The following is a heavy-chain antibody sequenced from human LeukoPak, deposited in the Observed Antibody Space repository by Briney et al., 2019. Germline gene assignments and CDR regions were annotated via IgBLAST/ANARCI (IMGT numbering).Heavy chain of an antibody. CDR2: INHSRST. CDR1: GGSFSGYY. CDR3: ATSGSYSYYFDY. D-gene: IGHD1-26*01. V-gene: IGHV4-34*01. J-gene: IGHJ4*02. Sequence: SETLSLTCAVYGGSFSGYYWSWIRQPPGKGLEWIGEINHSRSTNYNPSLKSRVTISVDTSKNQFSLKLSSVTAADTAVYYCATSGSYSYYFDYWAREPWSPSPQ.